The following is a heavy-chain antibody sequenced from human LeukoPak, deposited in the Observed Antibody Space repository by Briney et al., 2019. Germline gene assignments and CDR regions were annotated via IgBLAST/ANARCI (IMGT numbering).Heavy chain of an antibody. J-gene: IGHJ4*02. D-gene: IGHD2-15*01. Sequence: QPGGSLRLPCAASGFPLSSYSINWVRQAPGKGLEWVSYISSSGSAIYYVDSVKGRFTVSRDNAKNSLLLQMNSPRAEDTAVYYCVRVKGSYFDYWGQGALVTVSS. CDR2: ISSSGSAI. CDR3: VRVKGSYFDY. CDR1: GFPLSSYS. V-gene: IGHV3-48*01.